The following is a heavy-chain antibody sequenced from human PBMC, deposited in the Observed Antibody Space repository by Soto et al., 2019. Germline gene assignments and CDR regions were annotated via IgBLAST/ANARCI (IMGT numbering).Heavy chain of an antibody. CDR1: GGSISSYY. CDR2: IYYSGST. Sequence: SETLSLTCTVSGGSISSYYWSWIRQPPGKGLEWIGYIYYSGSTNYNPSLKSRVTISVDTSKNQFSLKLSSVTAADTAVYYCARAVLYYDGSGYFIRDAFDIWGQGTMVTVSS. V-gene: IGHV4-59*01. J-gene: IGHJ3*02. CDR3: ARAVLYYDGSGYFIRDAFDI. D-gene: IGHD3-22*01.